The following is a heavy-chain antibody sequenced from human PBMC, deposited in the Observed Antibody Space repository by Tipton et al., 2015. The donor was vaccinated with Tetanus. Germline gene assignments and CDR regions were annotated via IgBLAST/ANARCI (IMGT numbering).Heavy chain of an antibody. CDR1: GGSISSGGYF. J-gene: IGHJ4*02. CDR3: ARIYDFWSGYYSDH. Sequence: LRLSCSVSGGSISSGGYFWNWVRQHPGKGLEWIGYIYYSGNTYINPSLKSRVTISVDTSKNQFSLKLSSVTAADTAVYYCARIYDFWSGYYSDHWGQGTLVTVSS. CDR2: IYYSGNT. D-gene: IGHD3-3*01. V-gene: IGHV4-31*02.